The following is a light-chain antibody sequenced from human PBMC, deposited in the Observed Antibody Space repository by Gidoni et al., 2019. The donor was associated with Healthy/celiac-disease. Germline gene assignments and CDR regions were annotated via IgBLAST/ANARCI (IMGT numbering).Light chain of an antibody. V-gene: IGKV3-11*01. CDR3: QQRSDWPLT. Sequence: EIVFTQSPATLSLSPGERATLSCRASQSVRNYLAWYQQKRGQSPRLLIHDASSRATGIPARFSGSGSGTDFTLTISSLEPEDFATYYCQQRSDWPLTFGGGTKVEIK. CDR2: DAS. CDR1: QSVRNY. J-gene: IGKJ4*01.